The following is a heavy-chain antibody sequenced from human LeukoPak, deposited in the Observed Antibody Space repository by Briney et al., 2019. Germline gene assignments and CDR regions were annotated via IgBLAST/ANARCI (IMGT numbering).Heavy chain of an antibody. D-gene: IGHD6-6*01. Sequence: SETLSLTCTVSGGSISSYYWSWIRQPPGKGLEWIGYIYHSGSTNYNPSLKSRVTISVDTSKNQFSLKLSSVTAADTAVYYCARHWDDSSSSYFDYWGQGTLVTVSS. J-gene: IGHJ4*02. CDR2: IYHSGST. CDR1: GGSISSYY. CDR3: ARHWDDSSSSYFDY. V-gene: IGHV4-59*08.